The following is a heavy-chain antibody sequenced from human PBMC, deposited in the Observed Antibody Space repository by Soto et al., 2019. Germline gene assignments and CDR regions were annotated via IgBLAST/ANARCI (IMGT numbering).Heavy chain of an antibody. CDR3: ATSYGNAWYTY. Sequence: GGSLRLSCAASGFSFINYWIHWVRQDPGKGLVWVSRVDSDGTTTNYADSVKGRFTISRDNARNTVYLQMNSLRAEDTAIYYCATSYGNAWYTYWGQGTQVTVSS. D-gene: IGHD6-13*01. J-gene: IGHJ4*02. V-gene: IGHV3-74*01. CDR2: VDSDGTTT. CDR1: GFSFINYW.